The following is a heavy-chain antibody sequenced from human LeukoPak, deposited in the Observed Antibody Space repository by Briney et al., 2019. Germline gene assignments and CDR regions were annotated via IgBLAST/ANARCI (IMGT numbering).Heavy chain of an antibody. CDR3: ARNGLLWFGESPNWFDP. CDR1: GFTFSSYA. CDR2: ISYDGSNK. D-gene: IGHD3-10*01. V-gene: IGHV3-30-3*01. J-gene: IGHJ5*02. Sequence: GGSLRLSCAASGFTFSSYAMHWVRQAPGKGLEWVAVISYDGSNKYYADSVKGRFTISRDNSKNTLYLQMNSLRAEDTAVYYCARNGLLWFGESPNWFDPWGQGTLVTVSS.